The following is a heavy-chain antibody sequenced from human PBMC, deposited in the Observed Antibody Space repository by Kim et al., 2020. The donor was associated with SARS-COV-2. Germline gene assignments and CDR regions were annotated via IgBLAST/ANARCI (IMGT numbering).Heavy chain of an antibody. CDR3: TSKYYYDTSGYYYADW. Sequence: SETLSLTCAVSGYSISSGYYWGWIRQPPGKGLEWIGSIHHSGNTYYNPSLKSRVIISIDTSKNQFSLRLNSVTAADTAVYYCTSKYYYDTSGYYYADWWGQGTLVTVSS. CDR1: GYSISSGYY. V-gene: IGHV4-38-2*01. D-gene: IGHD3-22*01. J-gene: IGHJ4*02. CDR2: IHHSGNT.